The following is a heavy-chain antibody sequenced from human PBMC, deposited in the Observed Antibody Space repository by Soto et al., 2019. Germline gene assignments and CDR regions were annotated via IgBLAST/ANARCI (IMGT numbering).Heavy chain of an antibody. V-gene: IGHV3-9*01. CDR1: GFTFDDYA. J-gene: IGHJ5*02. CDR2: ISWNSGSI. CDR3: AKGRVGATTDNWFDP. Sequence: EVQLVESGGGLVQPGRSLRLSCAASGFTFDDYAMHWVRQAPGKGLEWVSGISWNSGSIGYADSVKGRFTISRDNAKNSLYLQMNSLRAEDTALYYCAKGRVGATTDNWFDPWGQGTLVTVSS. D-gene: IGHD1-26*01.